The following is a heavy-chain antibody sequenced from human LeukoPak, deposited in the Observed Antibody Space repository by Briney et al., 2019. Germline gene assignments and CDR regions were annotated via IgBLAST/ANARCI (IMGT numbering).Heavy chain of an antibody. Sequence: SVKVSCKASGYTFTSYAISWVRQAPGQRLEWMGRIIPVLGIANYAQKFQGRVTITADKSTSTAYMELSSLRSEDTAVYYCAGEVSNNYDFYTGKYYYYGMDVWGQGTTVTVSS. V-gene: IGHV1-69*04. J-gene: IGHJ6*02. CDR3: AGEVSNNYDFYTGKYYYYGMDV. D-gene: IGHD3-3*01. CDR2: IIPVLGIA. CDR1: GYTFTSYA.